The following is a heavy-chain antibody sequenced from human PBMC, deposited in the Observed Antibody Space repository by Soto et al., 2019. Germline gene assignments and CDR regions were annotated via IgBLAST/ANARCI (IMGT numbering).Heavy chain of an antibody. CDR2: FDPEDGET. Sequence: ASVKVSCKASGYTLTELSMHWVRQAPGKGLEWMGGFDPEDGETIYAQKFQGRVTMTEDTSTDTAYMELSSLRSEDTAVYYCATAVAARLPYYFDYWGQGTLVTVSS. CDR3: ATAVAARLPYYFDY. CDR1: GYTLTELS. D-gene: IGHD6-6*01. J-gene: IGHJ4*02. V-gene: IGHV1-24*01.